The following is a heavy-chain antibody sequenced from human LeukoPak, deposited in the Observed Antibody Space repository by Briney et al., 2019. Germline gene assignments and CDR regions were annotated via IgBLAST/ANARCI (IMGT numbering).Heavy chain of an antibody. V-gene: IGHV3-23*01. CDR1: GFTFSSYA. J-gene: IGHJ4*02. D-gene: IGHD3-22*01. Sequence: GGSLRLSCAASGFTFSSYAMSWVRQAPGKGLEWVSAISGSGGSTYYADSVKGRFTISRDNSKNTLYLQMNSLRAEDTAVYYCAKWEDTMIVVVRGNDYWGQGTLVTVSS. CDR2: ISGSGGST. CDR3: AKWEDTMIVVVRGNDY.